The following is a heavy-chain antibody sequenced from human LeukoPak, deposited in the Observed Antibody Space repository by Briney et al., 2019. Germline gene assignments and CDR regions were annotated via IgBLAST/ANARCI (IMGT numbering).Heavy chain of an antibody. D-gene: IGHD3-10*01. Sequence: PSETLSLICAVYGGSFSGYYWSWIPHPPGTGLEWSREINHSGSTNYNPSLKSRVTISVDTSKNQFSLKLSSVTAADTAVYYCARTREYYGSGSYYYYYYYMDVWGKGTTVTVSS. CDR3: ARTREYYGSGSYYYYYYYMDV. CDR1: GGSFSGYY. V-gene: IGHV4-34*01. J-gene: IGHJ6*03. CDR2: INHSGST.